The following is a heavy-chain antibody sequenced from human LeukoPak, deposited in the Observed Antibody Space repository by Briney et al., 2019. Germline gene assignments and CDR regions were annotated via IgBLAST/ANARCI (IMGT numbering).Heavy chain of an antibody. CDR3: ARDPDY. CDR1: GGSISTSSYY. Sequence: PSETLSLTCTVSGGSISTSSYYWGWIRQPPGKGLEWIGSIFYTGSTYYNPSLKSRVTISLDTSKSQFSLKLSSVTAADTAVYYCARDPDYWGQGTLVTVSS. CDR2: IFYTGST. J-gene: IGHJ4*02. V-gene: IGHV4-39*02.